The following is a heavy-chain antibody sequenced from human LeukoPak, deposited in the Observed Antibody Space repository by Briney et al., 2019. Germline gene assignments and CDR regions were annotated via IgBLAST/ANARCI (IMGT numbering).Heavy chain of an antibody. Sequence: GRSLRLSCAASGFTFYDYAMRWVRHAPGKGLEWVSGISWNSGSIGYADSVKGRFTISRDNAKNSLYLQMNSLRAEDTALYYCAKDTEDGYNYRAVDYWGQGTLVTVSS. CDR3: AKDTEDGYNYRAVDY. D-gene: IGHD5-24*01. J-gene: IGHJ4*02. CDR2: ISWNSGSI. V-gene: IGHV3-9*01. CDR1: GFTFYDYA.